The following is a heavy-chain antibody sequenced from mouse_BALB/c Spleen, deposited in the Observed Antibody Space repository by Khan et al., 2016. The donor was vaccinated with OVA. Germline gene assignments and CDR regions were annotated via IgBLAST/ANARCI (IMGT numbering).Heavy chain of an antibody. Sequence: EVQLVESGGGSVKPGGSLKLSCAVSGFTFSSYVMSWVRQTPEKRLEWVASISSGGSTYYPASVKGRFTISRDNARNILYLQMSSLRSEDMAMYYCAREAYRYDEYYFDYWGQGTTLTVSS. V-gene: IGHV5-6-5*01. D-gene: IGHD2-14*01. CDR1: GFTFSSYV. CDR2: ISSGGST. CDR3: AREAYRYDEYYFDY. J-gene: IGHJ2*01.